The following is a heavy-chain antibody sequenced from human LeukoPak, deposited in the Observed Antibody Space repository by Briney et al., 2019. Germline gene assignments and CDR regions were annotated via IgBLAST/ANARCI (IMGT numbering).Heavy chain of an antibody. Sequence: GALRLSCAASGFTFSIYSMNWVRQAPGEGLEWVSSISSNSNYIYYADSVKGRFTISRDNAKNSLYLQMNSLRAEDTAVYYCARDLGQYCSGASCYPDAFDIWGQGTVVTVSS. J-gene: IGHJ3*02. CDR1: GFTFSIYS. V-gene: IGHV3-21*01. CDR3: ARDLGQYCSGASCYPDAFDI. D-gene: IGHD2-2*01. CDR2: ISSNSNYI.